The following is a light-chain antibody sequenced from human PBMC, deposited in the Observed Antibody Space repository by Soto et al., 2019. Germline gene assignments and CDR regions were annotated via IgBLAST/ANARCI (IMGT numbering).Light chain of an antibody. V-gene: IGKV1-5*03. Sequence: DIQMTQSPSTLSASVGDRVTITCRASQSISSWLAWYQQKPGKAPKVLNYKASSLESGVPSRFSGSGSGTEFTLTISSLQPDDFATYYCQQYHSLNTFGQGTKLEI. CDR1: QSISSW. CDR2: KAS. CDR3: QQYHSLNT. J-gene: IGKJ2*01.